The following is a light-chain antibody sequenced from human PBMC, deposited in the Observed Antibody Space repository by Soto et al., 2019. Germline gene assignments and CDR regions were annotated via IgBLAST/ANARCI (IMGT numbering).Light chain of an antibody. Sequence: QSALTQPASVSGSPGQSITISCTGTSSDVGSYNLVSWYQQHPGKAPKLMIYEGSKRPSGVSTRFSGSKSGNTASLTISGLQAEDEVDYYCCSYAGSSTFHVVFGGGTKLTVL. CDR1: SSDVGSYNL. J-gene: IGLJ2*01. CDR2: EGS. CDR3: CSYAGSSTFHVV. V-gene: IGLV2-23*03.